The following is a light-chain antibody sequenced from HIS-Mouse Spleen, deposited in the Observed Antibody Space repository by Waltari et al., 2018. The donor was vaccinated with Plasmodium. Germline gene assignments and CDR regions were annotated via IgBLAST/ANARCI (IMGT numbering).Light chain of an antibody. J-gene: IGLJ2*01. CDR3: QVWDSSSDHPV. CDR1: NIGSKS. V-gene: IGLV3-21*02. CDR2: DDS. Sequence: SYVLTQPPSVSVAPGPTARITCGGNNIGSKSVHWYQQKPGQAPVLVVYDDSDRPSGIPEGFSGSNSGNTATLTISRVEAGDEADYYCQVWDSSSDHPVFGGGTKLTVL.